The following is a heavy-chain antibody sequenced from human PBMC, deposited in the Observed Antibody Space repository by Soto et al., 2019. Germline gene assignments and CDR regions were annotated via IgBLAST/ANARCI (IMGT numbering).Heavy chain of an antibody. V-gene: IGHV1-18*04. D-gene: IGHD4-4*01. CDR1: GYTFTNYG. CDR3: ERKALSNFNWFDP. Sequence: QLQLVQSGTELKKPGASVKVSCKASGYTFTNYGITWVRQAPGQGLEWMGWINADYGNTNYEQKFQGRVTMTTDTSPNTAYMEPRSLRSDATAVYYCERKALSNFNWFDPWGQGTLVTVSS. CDR2: INADYGNT. J-gene: IGHJ5*02.